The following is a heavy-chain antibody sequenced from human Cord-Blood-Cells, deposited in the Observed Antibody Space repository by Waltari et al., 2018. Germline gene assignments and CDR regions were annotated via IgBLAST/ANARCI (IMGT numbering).Heavy chain of an antibody. CDR2: IIPIFGTA. V-gene: IGHV1-69*12. CDR1: GVTFSSYA. Sequence: QVQLVQSGAEVKKPGSSVKVSCKASGVTFSSYALSWVRQAPGKGLEWMGGIIPIFGTANYAQKFQGRVTITADESTSTAYMELSSLRSEDTAVYYCASGYSYGYSDYYYGMDVWGQGTTVTVSS. D-gene: IGHD5-18*01. J-gene: IGHJ6*02. CDR3: ASGYSYGYSDYYYGMDV.